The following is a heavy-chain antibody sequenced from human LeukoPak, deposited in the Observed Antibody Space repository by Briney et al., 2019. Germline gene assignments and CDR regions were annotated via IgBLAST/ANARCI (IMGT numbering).Heavy chain of an antibody. CDR2: ISSSGTI. CDR3: ARDISWRFDP. CDR1: GFTFSSYS. J-gene: IGHJ5*02. V-gene: IGHV3-48*02. Sequence: GGSLRLSCAASGFTFSSYSMNWVRQAPGKGLEWVSYISSSGTIYYADSVKGRFTISRDNAKNSLYLQMNSLRDEDTAVYYCARDISWRFDPWGQGTLVTVSS. D-gene: IGHD3-3*01.